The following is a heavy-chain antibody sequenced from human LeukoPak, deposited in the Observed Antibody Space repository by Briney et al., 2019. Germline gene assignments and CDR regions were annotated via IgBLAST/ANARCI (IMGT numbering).Heavy chain of an antibody. D-gene: IGHD5-18*01. V-gene: IGHV1-2*06. CDR3: ARPDERGYSYGLAL. J-gene: IGHJ4*02. Sequence: ASVKVSCKASGYTFTGYYMHWVRQAPGQGLEWMGRINPNSGGTNYAQKFQGRVTITRNTSISTAYMELSSLRSEDTAVYYCARPDERGYSYGLALWGQGTLVTVSS. CDR2: INPNSGGT. CDR1: GYTFTGYY.